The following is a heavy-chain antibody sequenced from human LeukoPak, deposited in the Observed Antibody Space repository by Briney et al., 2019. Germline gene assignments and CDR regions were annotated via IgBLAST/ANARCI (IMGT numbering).Heavy chain of an antibody. CDR2: ISYDGSNK. CDR3: AKDGFGEPPVGHFDY. J-gene: IGHJ4*02. CDR1: GFTVSSTY. D-gene: IGHD3-10*01. V-gene: IGHV3-30*18. Sequence: PGGSLRLSCAASGFTVSSTYMSWVRQAPGKGLEWVAVISYDGSNKYYADSVKGRFTISRDNSKNTLYLQMNSLRAEDTAVYYCAKDGFGEPPVGHFDYWGQGTLVTVSS.